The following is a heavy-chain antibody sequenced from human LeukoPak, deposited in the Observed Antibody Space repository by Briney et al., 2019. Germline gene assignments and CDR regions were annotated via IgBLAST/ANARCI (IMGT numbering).Heavy chain of an antibody. Sequence: SETLSLTCTVSGGSISSYYWSWIRQPPGKGLEWIGYIYYSGSTNYNPPLKSRVTISVDTSKNQFSLKLSSVTAADTAVYYCARHRNDEDAFDIWGQGTMVTVSS. CDR1: GGSISSYY. D-gene: IGHD1-1*01. J-gene: IGHJ3*02. CDR3: ARHRNDEDAFDI. V-gene: IGHV4-59*01. CDR2: IYYSGST.